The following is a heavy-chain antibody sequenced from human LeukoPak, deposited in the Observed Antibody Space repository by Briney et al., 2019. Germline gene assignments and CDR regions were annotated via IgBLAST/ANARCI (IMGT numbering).Heavy chain of an antibody. Sequence: PSETLSLTCTVSGGSISSYYWSWIRQPPGKGLEWIGYIYYSGSTNYNPSLKSRVTISVDTSKNQFSLKLSSVTAADTAVYYCARGVPTPQYYDFWSGYPETYNWFDPWGQGTLVTVSS. J-gene: IGHJ5*02. CDR3: ARGVPTPQYYDFWSGYPETYNWFDP. CDR2: IYYSGST. CDR1: GGSISSYY. D-gene: IGHD3-3*01. V-gene: IGHV4-59*01.